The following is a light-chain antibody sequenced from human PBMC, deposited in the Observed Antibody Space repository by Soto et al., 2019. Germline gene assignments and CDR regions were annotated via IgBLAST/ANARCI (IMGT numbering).Light chain of an antibody. CDR1: QGISSY. CDR2: YAS. V-gene: IGKV1D-43*01. Sequence: AIRMTQSPFSLSASVGDRVTITCWASQGISSYLAWYQQKPAKAPKLFIYYASSLQSGVPSRFSGSGSGTDYTLTISSLQPEDFAHYYCQQYYSTPCTFGQGTKVEIK. CDR3: QQYYSTPCT. J-gene: IGKJ1*01.